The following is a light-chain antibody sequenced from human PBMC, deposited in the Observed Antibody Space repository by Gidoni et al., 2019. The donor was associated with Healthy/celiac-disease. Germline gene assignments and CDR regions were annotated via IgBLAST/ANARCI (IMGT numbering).Light chain of an antibody. V-gene: IGLV1-40*01. CDR1: SSNIED. CDR2: GNS. CDR3: QSYDSSLSGYVV. Sequence: QSVLTQPPSVSGAPGQRVTISCTGSSSNIEDVPWYQQLPGTAPKLLIYGNSNRPSGVPDRFSGSKSGTSASLAITGLQAEDEADYYCQSYDSSLSGYVVFGGGTKLTVL. J-gene: IGLJ2*01.